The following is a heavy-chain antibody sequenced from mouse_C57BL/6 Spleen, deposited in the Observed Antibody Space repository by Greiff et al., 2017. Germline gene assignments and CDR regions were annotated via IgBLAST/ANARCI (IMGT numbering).Heavy chain of an antibody. Sequence: QVQLQQPGAELVKPGASVKLSCKASGYTFTSYWMQWVKQRPGQGLEWIGEIDPSDSYTNSNQKFKGKATLTVDTSSSTAYMQLSSLTSEDSAVYYCAKGAVVEAMDYWGQGTSVTVSS. CDR1: GYTFTSYW. V-gene: IGHV1-50*01. J-gene: IGHJ4*01. CDR3: AKGAVVEAMDY. CDR2: IDPSDSYT. D-gene: IGHD1-1*01.